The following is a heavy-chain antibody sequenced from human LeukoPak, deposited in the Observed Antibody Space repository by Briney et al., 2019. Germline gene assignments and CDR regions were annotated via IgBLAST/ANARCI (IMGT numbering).Heavy chain of an antibody. Sequence: GGSLRLSCAASGFTFSSYWMSWVRQAPGKGLEWVANIKQDGSEKYYVDSVKGRFTISRDNAKNSLYLQMNSLRAEDTAVYYCARAGYYDILTGYYSGHMDVWGKGTTVTVSS. CDR1: GFTFSSYW. D-gene: IGHD3-9*01. V-gene: IGHV3-7*01. CDR3: ARAGYYDILTGYYSGHMDV. CDR2: IKQDGSEK. J-gene: IGHJ6*03.